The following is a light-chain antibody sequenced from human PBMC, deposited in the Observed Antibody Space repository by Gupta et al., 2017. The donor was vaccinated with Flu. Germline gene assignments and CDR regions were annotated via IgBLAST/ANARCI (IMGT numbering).Light chain of an antibody. CDR1: ALPKKC. CDR2: VDS. V-gene: IGLV3-10*01. Sequence: SYELTQPPSLSVSPGQTARITCSGDALPKKCSYWYQQKSGQAHVLGIEVDSKRPSGIHDRFACSRSGTIDTSTRRGAQVEDEADDSCYSKASRGQKYRVFGGGTQMTVL. CDR3: YSKASRGQKYRV. J-gene: IGLJ2*01.